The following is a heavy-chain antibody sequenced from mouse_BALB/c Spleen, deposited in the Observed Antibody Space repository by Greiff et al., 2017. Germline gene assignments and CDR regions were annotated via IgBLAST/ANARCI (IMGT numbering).Heavy chain of an antibody. CDR3: ARPALTTAYYFDY. CDR1: GFSLTSYG. J-gene: IGHJ2*01. Sequence: VQLQESGPGLVAPSQSLSITCTVSGFSLTSYGVHWVRQPPGKGLEWLGVIWAGGSTNYNSALMSRLSISKDNSKSQVFLKMNSLQTDDTAMYYCARPALTTAYYFDYWGQGTTLTVSS. CDR2: IWAGGST. D-gene: IGHD1-2*01. V-gene: IGHV2-9*02.